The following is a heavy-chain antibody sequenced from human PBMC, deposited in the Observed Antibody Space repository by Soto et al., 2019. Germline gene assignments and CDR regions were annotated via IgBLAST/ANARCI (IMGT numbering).Heavy chain of an antibody. Sequence: SVKVSCKASGGTFSSYTISWVRQAPGQGLEWMGRIIPILGIANYAQKFQGRVTITADKSTSTAYMELSSLRSEDTAVYYCAVLSHKPPYCSGGSCRDYWGQGTLVTVSS. D-gene: IGHD2-15*01. CDR3: AVLSHKPPYCSGGSCRDY. J-gene: IGHJ4*02. CDR2: IIPILGIA. CDR1: GGTFSSYT. V-gene: IGHV1-69*02.